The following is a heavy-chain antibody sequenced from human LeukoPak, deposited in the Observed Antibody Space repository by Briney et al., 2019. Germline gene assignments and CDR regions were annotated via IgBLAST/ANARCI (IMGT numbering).Heavy chain of an antibody. Sequence: PGGSLRLSCAASGFTFSSYAMHWVRQAPGKGLEWVAVISYDGSNKYYADSVKGRFTISRDNSKNTLYLQMNSLRAEDTAVYYCAREPIMAAAYYFDYWGQGTLVTVSS. CDR1: GFTFSSYA. D-gene: IGHD6-13*01. CDR3: AREPIMAAAYYFDY. V-gene: IGHV3-30-3*01. J-gene: IGHJ4*02. CDR2: ISYDGSNK.